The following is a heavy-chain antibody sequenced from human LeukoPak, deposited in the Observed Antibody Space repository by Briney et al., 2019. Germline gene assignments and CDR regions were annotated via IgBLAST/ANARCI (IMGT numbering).Heavy chain of an antibody. CDR3: ARVGDQAFDI. Sequence: PSETLSLTCTVSGGSIRSGDYYWSWIRQPPGKGLEWIGYIYYSGNTYYNPSLKSRVTISIDTSKNHFSLKLSSVTAADTAVYYCARVGDQAFDIWGQGTMVTVSS. CDR1: GGSIRSGDYY. CDR2: IYYSGNT. V-gene: IGHV4-30-4*08. J-gene: IGHJ3*02. D-gene: IGHD3-16*01.